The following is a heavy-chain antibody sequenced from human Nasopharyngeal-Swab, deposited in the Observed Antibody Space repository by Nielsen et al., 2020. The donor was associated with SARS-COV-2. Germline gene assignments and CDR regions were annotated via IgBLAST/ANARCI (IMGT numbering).Heavy chain of an antibody. V-gene: IGHV4-34*01. CDR1: GGSFSGYY. J-gene: IGHJ4*02. Sequence: SETLSLTCAVYGGSFSGYYWSWIRQPPGKGLEWIGEINHSGSTNYNPSLKSRVTISVDTSKNQFSLKLSSVTAADTAVYYCARWGGAHDYSNYWWKSLNYFDYWGQGTLVTVSS. CDR2: INHSGST. D-gene: IGHD4-11*01. CDR3: ARWGGAHDYSNYWWKSLNYFDY.